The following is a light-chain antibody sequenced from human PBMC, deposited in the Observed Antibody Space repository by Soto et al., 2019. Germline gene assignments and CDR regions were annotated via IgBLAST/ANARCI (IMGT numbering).Light chain of an antibody. CDR2: GAS. Sequence: EIVMTQSPATLSVSPGERATLSCRANQSVSSNLAWYQQKPGQAPRLLIYGASSRATGIPARFSGSGSGTEFTLTISSLQSEDFAVYYCQQYGISPFTFGPGTKVDV. V-gene: IGKV3-15*01. J-gene: IGKJ3*01. CDR1: QSVSSN. CDR3: QQYGISPFT.